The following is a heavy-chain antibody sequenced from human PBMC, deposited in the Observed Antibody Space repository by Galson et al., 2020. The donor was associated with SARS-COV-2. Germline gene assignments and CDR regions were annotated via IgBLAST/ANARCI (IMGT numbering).Heavy chain of an antibody. V-gene: IGHV1-2*02. J-gene: IGHJ6*02. CDR2: INPKSGGT. CDR1: GYTTTDSY. D-gene: IGHD3-9*01. Sequence: ASVQVYCKASGYTTTDSYIHRVRQPPGQRLEWMGWINPKSGGTNYAQKFEGRVTMTRDTSITTAYMELSRLRADDTAVYYCARLRYYDVLTGYIVDVWGQGTMVTVSS. CDR3: ARLRYYDVLTGYIVDV.